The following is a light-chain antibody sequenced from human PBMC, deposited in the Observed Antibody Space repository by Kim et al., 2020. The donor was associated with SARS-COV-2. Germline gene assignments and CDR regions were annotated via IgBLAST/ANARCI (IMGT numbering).Light chain of an antibody. Sequence: LSVSPGERATRSSRASQSVSKLAWYQPRPGQAPRRLIYGASTRATGIPARFSGSWSGTEFTLTISSLQSEDFAFYYCQQYNIWRTFGQGTKVDIK. CDR1: QSVSK. CDR3: QQYNIWRT. CDR2: GAS. J-gene: IGKJ1*01. V-gene: IGKV3-15*01.